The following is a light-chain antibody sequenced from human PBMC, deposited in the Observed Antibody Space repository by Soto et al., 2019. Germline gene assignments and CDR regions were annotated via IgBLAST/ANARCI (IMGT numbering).Light chain of an antibody. CDR3: QQYNSWLWT. Sequence: EIVMTQSPATLSVSPGERATLYCKASQRISSNLAWYQQKPGQPPRLLIYGASTRASGIPARFSGSGSGTEFTLTISGLQSEDFALYYCQQYNSWLWTFGQGTKVDIK. V-gene: IGKV3-15*01. CDR1: QRISSN. J-gene: IGKJ1*01. CDR2: GAS.